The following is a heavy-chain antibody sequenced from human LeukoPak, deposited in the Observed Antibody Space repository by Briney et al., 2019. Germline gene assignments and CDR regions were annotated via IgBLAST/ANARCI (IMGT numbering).Heavy chain of an antibody. CDR1: GGSISSSSYY. Sequence: SETLSLTCTVSGGSISSSSYYWGWIRQPPGKGLEWIGSIYYSGSTYYNPSLKSRVTISVDTSKNQFSLKLSSVTAADTAVYYCARVCGAPRYYYYYYMDVWGKGTTVTVSS. CDR3: ARVCGAPRYYYYYYMDV. V-gene: IGHV4-39*07. D-gene: IGHD1-26*01. J-gene: IGHJ6*03. CDR2: IYYSGST.